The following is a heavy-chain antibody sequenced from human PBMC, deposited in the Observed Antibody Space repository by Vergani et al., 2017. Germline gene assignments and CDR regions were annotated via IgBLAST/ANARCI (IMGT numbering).Heavy chain of an antibody. V-gene: IGHV3-30*03. CDR1: GFTSSYYG. Sequence: QVHLVASGGGVVQPGRSLRLSCVVSGFTSSYYGMHWVRQAPGKGLEWVAVISYDGTQKYYADSVKGRFTISRDNSKSTLYLQMNSLRTEDTAVYYCATKSCCTPGCQIGYFRGWGQGTLVTVSS. CDR3: ATKSCCTPGCQIGYFRG. J-gene: IGHJ1*01. D-gene: IGHD1-1*01. CDR2: ISYDGTQK.